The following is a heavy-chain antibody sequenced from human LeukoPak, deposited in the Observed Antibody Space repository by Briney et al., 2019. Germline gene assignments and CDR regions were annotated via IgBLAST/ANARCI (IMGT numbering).Heavy chain of an antibody. D-gene: IGHD2-2*01. CDR2: IYTSGST. J-gene: IGHJ6*02. Sequence: PSETLSLTCTVSGGSISSYYWSWIRQPAGKGLEWIGRIYTSGSTNYNPSLKSRVTMSVDTSKNQFSLKLSSVTAADTAVYYCARDFGIPAAMDYYYGMDVWGQGTTVTVSS. V-gene: IGHV4-4*07. CDR1: GGSISSYY. CDR3: ARDFGIPAAMDYYYGMDV.